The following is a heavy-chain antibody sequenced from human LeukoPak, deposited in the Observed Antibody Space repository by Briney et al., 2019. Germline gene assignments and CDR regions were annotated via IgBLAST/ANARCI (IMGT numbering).Heavy chain of an antibody. J-gene: IGHJ4*02. Sequence: PGGSLRLSCAASGFIFSDYYMNWIRQAPGKGLEWVSYISSSGSTIYYADSVKGRFTISRDNAKNSLYLQTNSLRAEDTAVYYCARDGDYTNTYFDYWGQGTLVTVSS. CDR2: ISSSGSTI. D-gene: IGHD4-11*01. V-gene: IGHV3-11*04. CDR3: ARDGDYTNTYFDY. CDR1: GFIFSDYY.